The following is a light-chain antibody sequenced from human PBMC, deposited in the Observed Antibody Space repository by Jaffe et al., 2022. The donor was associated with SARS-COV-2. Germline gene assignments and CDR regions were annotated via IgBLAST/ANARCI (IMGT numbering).Light chain of an antibody. V-gene: IGKV2-28*01. CDR1: QSLLHSNGYNY. J-gene: IGKJ1*01. Sequence: DIVVTQSPLSLPVTPGEPASISCRASQSLLHSNGYNYLDWYLQKPGQSPQLLIYLGSNRASGVPDRFSGSGSGTDFTLKISRVEAEDLGVYYCMQALQTPWTFGQGTKVEFK. CDR2: LGS. CDR3: MQALQTPWT.